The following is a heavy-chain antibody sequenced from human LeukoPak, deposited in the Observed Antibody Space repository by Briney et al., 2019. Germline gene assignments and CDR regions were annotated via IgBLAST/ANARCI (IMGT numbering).Heavy chain of an antibody. CDR1: GFTFSSYA. D-gene: IGHD4-17*01. CDR3: AKDVGDRNWFDP. V-gene: IGHV3-30*02. CDR2: IRYDGSNK. J-gene: IGHJ5*02. Sequence: PGGSLRLSCAASGFTFSSYAMSWVRQAPGKGLEWVAFIRYDGSNKYYADSVKGRFTIARDNSKNTLYLQMNSLRAEDTAVYYCAKDVGDRNWFDPWGQGTLVTVSS.